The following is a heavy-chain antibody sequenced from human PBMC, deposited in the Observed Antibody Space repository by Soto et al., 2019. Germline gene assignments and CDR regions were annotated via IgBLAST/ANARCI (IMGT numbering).Heavy chain of an antibody. V-gene: IGHV4-4*02. J-gene: IGHJ2*01. CDR1: GGSVSSSYW. Sequence: QVQLQESGPGLVKPSGTLSLTCAVSGGSVSSSYWWTWVRQPPGKGLEWIGEIYHNGNTNYNPSXXNRGTRSLEKXXHXFXXGVGSVTGADTAVYYCARGSGYCPGTSCQHWYFDLWGRGTLVTVSS. CDR2: IYHNGNT. D-gene: IGHD2-2*01. CDR3: ARGSGYCPGTSCQHWYFDL.